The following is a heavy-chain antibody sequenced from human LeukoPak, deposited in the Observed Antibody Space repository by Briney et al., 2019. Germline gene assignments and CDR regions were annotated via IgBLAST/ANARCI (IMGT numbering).Heavy chain of an antibody. V-gene: IGHV4-39*07. CDR1: GGSISSRNYY. CDR2: IYYSGTS. CDR3: ARDPGVRGVIFYMDV. J-gene: IGHJ6*03. Sequence: SETLSLTCTVSGGSISSRNYYWGWIRQPPGKGLEWIGIIYYSGTSYYNPSLKSRVTISVDTSKNQFSLRLTSVTAADTAVYYCARDPGVRGVIFYMDVWGKGTTVTISS. D-gene: IGHD3-10*01.